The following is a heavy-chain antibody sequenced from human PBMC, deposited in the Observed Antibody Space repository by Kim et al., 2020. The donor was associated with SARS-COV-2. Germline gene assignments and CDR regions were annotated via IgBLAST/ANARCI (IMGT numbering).Heavy chain of an antibody. Sequence: SETLSLTCTVSGGSISSYYWSWIRQPPGKGLEWIGYIYYSGSTNYNPSLKSRVTISVDTSKNQFSLKLSSVTAADTAVYYCARNRSSGWYVGYFDYLGQG. J-gene: IGHJ4*02. CDR1: GGSISSYY. V-gene: IGHV4-59*08. CDR3: ARNRSSGWYVGYFDY. CDR2: IYYSGST. D-gene: IGHD6-19*01.